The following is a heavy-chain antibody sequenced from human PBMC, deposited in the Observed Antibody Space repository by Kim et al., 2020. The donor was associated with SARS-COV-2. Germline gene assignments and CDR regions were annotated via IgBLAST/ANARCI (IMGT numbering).Heavy chain of an antibody. J-gene: IGHJ4*02. Sequence: GGSLRLSCAASGFTVSSNYMSWVRQAPGKGLEWVSVIYSGGSTYYADSVKGRFTISRDNSKNTLYLQMNSLRAEDTAVYYCARGIDGWWFGVDYWGQGTLVTVSS. V-gene: IGHV3-66*01. D-gene: IGHD3-10*01. CDR1: GFTVSSNY. CDR3: ARGIDGWWFGVDY. CDR2: IYSGGST.